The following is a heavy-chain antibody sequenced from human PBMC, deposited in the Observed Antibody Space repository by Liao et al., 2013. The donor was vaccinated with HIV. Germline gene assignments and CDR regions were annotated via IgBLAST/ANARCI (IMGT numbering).Heavy chain of an antibody. CDR1: TESFSGYY. Sequence: QVQLQESGPGLLKPSETLSLTCAVYTESFSGYYWSWLRQPPGKGLEWIGRVSDSGNSNYNPSLKSRVTMSVDTSKNQFSLKLTSITATDTAVYYCARGPQLGSWYFDLWGRGTQVTVSS. D-gene: IGHD7-27*01. CDR2: VSDSGNS. CDR3: ARGPQLGSWYFDL. V-gene: IGHV4-34*01. J-gene: IGHJ2*01.